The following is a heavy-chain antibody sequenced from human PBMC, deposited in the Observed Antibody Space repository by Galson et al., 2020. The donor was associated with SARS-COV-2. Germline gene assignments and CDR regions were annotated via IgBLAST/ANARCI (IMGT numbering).Heavy chain of an antibody. J-gene: IGHJ4*02. Sequence: GESLKISCAASGFNFASYLMTWVRQAPGTGLEWVANIQHDGSEIHYVDSVRGRFTISRDNVKNSLYLQMNNLRAEDTALYYCAALDKGQDFWGQGALVTVSS. V-gene: IGHV3-7*01. CDR1: GFNFASYL. CDR3: AALDKGQDF. CDR2: IQHDGSEI.